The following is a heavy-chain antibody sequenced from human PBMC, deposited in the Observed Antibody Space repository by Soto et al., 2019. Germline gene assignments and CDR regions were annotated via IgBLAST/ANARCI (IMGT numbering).Heavy chain of an antibody. CDR3: ARSVAAPGAHIDY. D-gene: IGHD6-13*01. Sequence: LSLTCAVYGGSFSAYYWSWIRQSPGKGLEWLGYVYYTGSTNYSPSLRSRVSISVDTSKNEFSLRLSSVTAADTAVYFCARSVAAPGAHIDYWGQGTQVTVSS. CDR1: GGSFSAYY. CDR2: VYYTGST. J-gene: IGHJ4*02. V-gene: IGHV4-59*01.